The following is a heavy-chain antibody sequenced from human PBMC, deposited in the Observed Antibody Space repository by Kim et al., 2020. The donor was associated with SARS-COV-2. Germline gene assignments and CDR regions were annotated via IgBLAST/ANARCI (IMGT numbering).Heavy chain of an antibody. D-gene: IGHD5-12*01. J-gene: IGHJ5*02. V-gene: IGHV4-39*01. CDR1: GGSISSSSYY. Sequence: SETLSLTCTVSGGSISSSSYYWGWIRQPPGKGLEWIGSIYYSGSTYYNPSLKSRVTISVDTSKNQFSLKLSSVTAADTAVYYCARFRSGYEYWFDPWGQG. CDR3: ARFRSGYEYWFDP. CDR2: IYYSGST.